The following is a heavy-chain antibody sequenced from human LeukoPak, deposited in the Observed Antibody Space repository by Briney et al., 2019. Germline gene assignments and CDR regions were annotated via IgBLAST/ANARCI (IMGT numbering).Heavy chain of an antibody. CDR1: GGSISSNY. CDR2: IYYSGST. CDR3: ARGGDSSSWLIWVDS. Sequence: SETLRLTCTVSGGSISSNYWSWIRQSPGKGLEWIGYIYYSGSTNYNPSLKRRVTISIDTSKNQFSLKLSSVTAADTAVYYCARGGDSSSWLIWVDSWGQGTLVTVPS. D-gene: IGHD6-13*01. V-gene: IGHV4-59*01. J-gene: IGHJ5*01.